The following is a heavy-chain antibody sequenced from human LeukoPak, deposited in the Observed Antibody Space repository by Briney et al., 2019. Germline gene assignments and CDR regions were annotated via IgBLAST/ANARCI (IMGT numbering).Heavy chain of an antibody. Sequence: SETLSLTCTVSGDSISSYYWSWLRQPPGEGLEWIGYIYYSGSTNYHPSLKSRVTMSVDTSKNHFSLNLSSVTAADTAVYYCARGATAYYFDYWGQGTLVTVSS. V-gene: IGHV4-59*01. CDR1: GDSISSYY. D-gene: IGHD2-15*01. J-gene: IGHJ4*02. CDR3: ARGATAYYFDY. CDR2: IYYSGST.